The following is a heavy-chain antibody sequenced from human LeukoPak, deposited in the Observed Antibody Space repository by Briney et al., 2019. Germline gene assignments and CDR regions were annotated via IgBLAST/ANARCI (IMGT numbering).Heavy chain of an antibody. J-gene: IGHJ4*02. Sequence: GGSLRLSCAASGFTFSSYWMSWVRQALGKGLEWVANIKQDGSEKYYVDSVKGRFTISRDNAKNSLYLQMNSLRAEDTAVYYRAREIVGAARGRFDYWGQGTLVTVSS. D-gene: IGHD1-26*01. CDR2: IKQDGSEK. V-gene: IGHV3-7*01. CDR3: AREIVGAARGRFDY. CDR1: GFTFSSYW.